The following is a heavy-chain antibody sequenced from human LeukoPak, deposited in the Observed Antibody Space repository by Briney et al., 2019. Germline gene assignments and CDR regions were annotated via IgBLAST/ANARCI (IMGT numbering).Heavy chain of an antibody. D-gene: IGHD3-10*01. CDR1: GFTFDDYA. CDR2: ISWNSGSI. CDR3: AKTDYYGSGSYQYYFDY. V-gene: IGHV3-9*01. Sequence: PGRSLRHSFAASGFTFDDYAMHWVRQAPGKGLEWVSGISWNSGSIGYADSVKGRFTISRDNAKNSLYLQMNSLRAEDTALYYCAKTDYYGSGSYQYYFDYWGQGTLVTVSS. J-gene: IGHJ4*02.